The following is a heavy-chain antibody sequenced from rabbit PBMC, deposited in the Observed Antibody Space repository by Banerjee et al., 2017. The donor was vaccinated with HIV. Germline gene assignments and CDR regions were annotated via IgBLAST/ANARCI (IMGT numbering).Heavy chain of an antibody. CDR1: GLDFSSSYW. CDR2: IAAGSSGST. V-gene: IGHV1S40*01. CDR3: ARDLAGVIGWNFGL. J-gene: IGHJ6*01. Sequence: QSLEESGGDLVKPGASLTLTCKASGLDFSSSYWISWVRQAPGKGLEWIACIAAGSSGSTYYASWAKGPFTISKTSSTTVTLQMTSLTAADTATYFCARDLAGVIGWNFGLWGPGTLVTVS. D-gene: IGHD4-1*01.